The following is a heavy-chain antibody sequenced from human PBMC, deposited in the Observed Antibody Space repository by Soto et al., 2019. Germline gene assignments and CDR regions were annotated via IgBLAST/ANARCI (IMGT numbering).Heavy chain of an antibody. Sequence: ASVKVSCKASGHTFTSYYMHWVRQAPGQGLEWMGIINPSGGSTSYAQKFQGRVTMTRDTSTGTVYMELSSLRSEDTAVYYCARATSKKLELRHYGMDVWGQGTTVTVSS. CDR1: GHTFTSYY. CDR3: ARATSKKLELRHYGMDV. V-gene: IGHV1-46*01. D-gene: IGHD1-7*01. CDR2: INPSGGST. J-gene: IGHJ6*02.